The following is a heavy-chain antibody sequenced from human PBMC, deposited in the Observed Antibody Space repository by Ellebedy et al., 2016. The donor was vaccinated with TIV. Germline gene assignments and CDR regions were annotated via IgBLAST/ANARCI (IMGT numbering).Heavy chain of an antibody. V-gene: IGHV1-18*04. D-gene: IGHD2-15*01. CDR3: ARAPKGGYCSGGSCYVDY. CDR2: ISAYNGNT. Sequence: ASVKVSXXASGYTFTSYGISWVRQAPGQGLEWMGWISAYNGNTNYAQKLQGRVTMTTDTSTSTAYMELRSLRSDDTAVYYCARAPKGGYCSGGSCYVDYWGQGTLVTVSS. CDR1: GYTFTSYG. J-gene: IGHJ4*02.